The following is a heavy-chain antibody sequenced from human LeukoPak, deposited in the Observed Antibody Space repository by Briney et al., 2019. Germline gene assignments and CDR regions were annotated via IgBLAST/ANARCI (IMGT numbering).Heavy chain of an antibody. CDR3: ARVGSGSLDFPFDY. CDR2: IIPIFGTA. D-gene: IGHD1-26*01. J-gene: IGHJ4*02. CDR1: GGTFSSYA. Sequence: SVKVSCKASGGTFSSYAISWVRRAPGQGLEWMGGIIPIFGTANYAQKFQGRVTITADESTSTAYMEPSSLRSEDTAVYYCARVGSGSLDFPFDYWGQGTLVTVSS. V-gene: IGHV1-69*13.